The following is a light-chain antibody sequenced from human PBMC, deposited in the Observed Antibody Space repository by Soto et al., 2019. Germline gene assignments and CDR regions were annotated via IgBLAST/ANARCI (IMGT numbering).Light chain of an antibody. CDR3: QKYNNWPPWT. V-gene: IGKV3-15*01. CDR1: QSVSSN. CDR2: GAS. Sequence: IVRTQSPATLSVSPGERATLSCRASQSVSSNLAWYQQKPGQAPRLLIYGASTRATGIPARFSGSGSGTEFTLTISSLQSEDFEVYYCQKYNNWPPWTFGQGTKVDI. J-gene: IGKJ1*01.